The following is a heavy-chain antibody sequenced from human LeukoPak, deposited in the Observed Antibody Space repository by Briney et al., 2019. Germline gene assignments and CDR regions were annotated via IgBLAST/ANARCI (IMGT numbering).Heavy chain of an antibody. CDR3: ARGQGWPPHFDF. V-gene: IGHV4-34*01. J-gene: IGHJ4*02. Sequence: SETLSLTCAASSASFTAYYWSWIRQSPEKGLEWIGHINHVGSTNYNPSLRSRVTLSVDTSNSQFSLEVKSVTAADTATYYCARGQGWPPHFDFWGQGALVTVSS. CDR2: INHVGST. CDR1: SASFTAYY. D-gene: IGHD5-24*01.